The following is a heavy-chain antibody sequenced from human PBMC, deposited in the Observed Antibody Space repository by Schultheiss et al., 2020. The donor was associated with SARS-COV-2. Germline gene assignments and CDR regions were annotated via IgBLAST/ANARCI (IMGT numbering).Heavy chain of an antibody. V-gene: IGHV1-69*13. CDR3: ARGPHCGGECYYFDY. CDR2: ILPIFTTP. D-gene: IGHD2-21*01. CDR1: GYTFTGYY. J-gene: IGHJ4*02. Sequence: SVKVSCKASGYTFTGYYMHWVRQAPGQGLEWMGGILPIFTTPNYAQKFQGRVTITADESTNTAYMELSRLTFEDTAVYFCARGPHCGGECYYFDYWGLGTLVTVSS.